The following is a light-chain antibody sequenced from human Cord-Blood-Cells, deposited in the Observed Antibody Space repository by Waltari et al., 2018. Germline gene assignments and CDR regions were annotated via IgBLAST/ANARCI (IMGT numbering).Light chain of an antibody. J-gene: IGLJ2*01. CDR3: CSYAGSYTFVV. CDR1: SSDVGRYNY. V-gene: IGLV2-11*01. Sequence: QSALTQPRSVSGSPGQSVTISCTGTSSDVGRYNYVSWYQQHPGNAPKLMIYDVSKRPSGVPDRFSGSKSGNTASLTISGLQAEDEADYYCCSYAGSYTFVVFGGGTKLTVL. CDR2: DVS.